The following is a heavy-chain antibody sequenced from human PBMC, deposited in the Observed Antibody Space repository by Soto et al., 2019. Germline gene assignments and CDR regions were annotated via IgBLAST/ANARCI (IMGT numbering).Heavy chain of an antibody. CDR1: GGSFSGYY. V-gene: IGHV4-34*01. Sequence: SETLSLTCAVYGGSFSGYYWSWIRQPPGKGLEWIGEINHSGSTNYNPSLKSRVTISVDTSKNQFSLKLSSVTAADTAVYYCARGLQGGDFWSGYPFDYWGQGTLVTSPQ. CDR2: INHSGST. J-gene: IGHJ4*02. CDR3: ARGLQGGDFWSGYPFDY. D-gene: IGHD3-3*01.